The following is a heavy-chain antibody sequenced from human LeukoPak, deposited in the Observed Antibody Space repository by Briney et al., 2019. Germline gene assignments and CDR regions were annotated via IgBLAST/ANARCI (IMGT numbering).Heavy chain of an antibody. CDR1: GGTFSSYA. V-gene: IGHV1-18*01. D-gene: IGHD1-26*01. CDR3: ARDSGSYCAY. CDR2: ISAYNGNT. Sequence: ASVKVSCKASGGTFSSYAISWVRQAPGQGLEWMGWISAYNGNTNYAQKLQGRVTMTTDTSTSTAYMELRSLRSDDTAVYYCARDSGSYCAYWGQGTLVTVSS. J-gene: IGHJ4*02.